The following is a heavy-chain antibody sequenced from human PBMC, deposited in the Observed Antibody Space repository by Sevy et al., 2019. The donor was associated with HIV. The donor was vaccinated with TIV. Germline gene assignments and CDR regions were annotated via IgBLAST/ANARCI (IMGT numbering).Heavy chain of an antibody. Sequence: GGSLRLSCAASGFTFITYTMSWVRQAPGKGLEWVSSIGISSSYIYYADSVKGRFTISRDNAKNSLYLQMNSLRAEDMAVYYCARANLDSSGSYDAFDIWGQGTMVTVSS. CDR2: IGISSSYI. CDR3: ARANLDSSGSYDAFDI. D-gene: IGHD3-22*01. V-gene: IGHV3-21*01. CDR1: GFTFITYT. J-gene: IGHJ3*02.